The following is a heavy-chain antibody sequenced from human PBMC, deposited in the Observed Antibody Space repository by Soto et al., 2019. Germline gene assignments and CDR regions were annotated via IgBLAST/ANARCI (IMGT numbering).Heavy chain of an antibody. CDR1: GFTFSLYS. Sequence: EVQLVESGGGLVQPGGSLRLSCAASGFTFSLYSMSWVRQAPGKGLVWVSFISRSSTGIHYADSVKGRFTISRDDATNTMHLQMNSLRDGDTAVYDCARAITWGLDVWGQGTTVSISS. CDR2: ISRSSTGI. V-gene: IGHV3-48*02. CDR3: ARAITWGLDV. J-gene: IGHJ6*02. D-gene: IGHD3-10*01.